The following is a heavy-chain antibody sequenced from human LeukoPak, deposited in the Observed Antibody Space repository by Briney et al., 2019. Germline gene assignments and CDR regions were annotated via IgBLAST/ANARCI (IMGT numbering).Heavy chain of an antibody. Sequence: PSETLSLTCTVSGGSISSYYWSWIRQPPGKGLEWIGYIYYSGSTNYNPSLKSRVTISVDTSKNQFSLKLSSVTAADTAVYYCARHSNQLNYYDSSGYYYEGVTDAFDIWGQGTMVTVSS. CDR2: IYYSGST. J-gene: IGHJ3*02. V-gene: IGHV4-59*08. CDR1: GGSISSYY. D-gene: IGHD3-22*01. CDR3: ARHSNQLNYYDSSGYYYEGVTDAFDI.